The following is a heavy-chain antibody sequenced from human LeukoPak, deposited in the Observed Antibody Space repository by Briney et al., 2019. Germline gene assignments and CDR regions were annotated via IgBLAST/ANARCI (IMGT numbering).Heavy chain of an antibody. V-gene: IGHV3-64*01. CDR1: GFTFSSYA. J-gene: IGHJ4*02. D-gene: IGHD6-19*01. Sequence: GGSLRLSCAASGFTFSSYAMHWVRQAQGKGLEYVSDISSNGGSTYYANSVKGRFTISRDNSKNTLYLQMGSLRAEDMAVYYCARGWYSSGWYRNYFDYWGQGTLVTVSS. CDR2: ISSNGGST. CDR3: ARGWYSSGWYRNYFDY.